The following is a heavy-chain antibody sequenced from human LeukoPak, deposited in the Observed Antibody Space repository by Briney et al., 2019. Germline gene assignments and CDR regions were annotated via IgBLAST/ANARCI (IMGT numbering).Heavy chain of an antibody. CDR3: ARRVDDYGGNRLDY. D-gene: IGHD4-23*01. CDR2: IYYSGST. CDR1: GGSISSYY. Sequence: SETLSLTCTVSGGSISSYYWSWIRQPPGKGLEWIGYIYYSGSTNYNPSLKSRVTISVDTSKNQFSLKLSSVTAADTAVYYCARRVDDYGGNRLDYWGQGNLVTVSS. V-gene: IGHV4-59*01. J-gene: IGHJ4*02.